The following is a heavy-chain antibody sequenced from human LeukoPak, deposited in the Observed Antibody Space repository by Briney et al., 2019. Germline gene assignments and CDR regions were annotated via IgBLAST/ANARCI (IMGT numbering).Heavy chain of an antibody. CDR1: GFTFGVYG. V-gene: IGHV3-49*04. D-gene: IGHD5-24*01. Sequence: GGSLRLSCTASGFTFGVYGMNWVRQAPGKGLEWIGFIRSKANGGTTDYAASVKGRFSISSADSKSIAYLQMNSLKPEDTAVYYCTRRDGYNLYWGQGTLVTVSS. J-gene: IGHJ4*02. CDR2: IRSKANGGTT. CDR3: TRRDGYNLY.